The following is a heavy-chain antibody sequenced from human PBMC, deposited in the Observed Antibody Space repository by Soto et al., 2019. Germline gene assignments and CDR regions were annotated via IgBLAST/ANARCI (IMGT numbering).Heavy chain of an antibody. V-gene: IGHV4-39*01. CDR1: GGSISSSSYY. J-gene: IGHJ6*02. D-gene: IGHD6-13*01. CDR3: ARNLHYSSSWYVNYYYGMDV. Sequence: SETLSLTCTVSGGSISSSSYYWGWIRQPPGKGLEWIGSIYYSGSTYYNPSLKSRVTISVDTSKNQFSLKLSSVTAADTAVYYCARNLHYSSSWYVNYYYGMDVWGQGTTVTVSS. CDR2: IYYSGST.